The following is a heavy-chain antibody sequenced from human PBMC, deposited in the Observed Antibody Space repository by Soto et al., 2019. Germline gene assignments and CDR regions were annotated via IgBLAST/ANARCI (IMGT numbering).Heavy chain of an antibody. CDR1: GDSISNGGYY. V-gene: IGHV4-31*03. D-gene: IGHD3-22*01. J-gene: IGHJ3*01. CDR3: ARYYYDSSGYYNPCVHDAFDV. Sequence: QVQLQESGPGLVKPSQTLSLTCTVSGDSISNGGYYWTWIRQHPGKGLEWVGYIFYTGTTYYNPSLQSRVTISVDMSKNQFSLKLSSVTAADTAVYYCARYYYDSSGYYNPCVHDAFDVWGQGTMVTVSS. CDR2: IFYTGTT.